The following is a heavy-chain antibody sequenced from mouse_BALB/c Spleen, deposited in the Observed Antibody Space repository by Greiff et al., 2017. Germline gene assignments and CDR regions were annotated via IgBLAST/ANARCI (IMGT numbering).Heavy chain of an antibody. CDR2: ISYDGSN. CDR1: GYSITSGYY. D-gene: IGHD2-1*01. CDR3: ASDYGNYAWFAY. V-gene: IGHV3-6*02. J-gene: IGHJ3*01. Sequence: ESGPGLVKPSQSLSLTCSVTGYSITSGYYWTWIRQFPGNKLEWMGYISYDGSNNYNPSLKNRISITRDTSKNQFFLKLNSVTTEDTATYYCASDYGNYAWFAYWGQGTLVTVSA.